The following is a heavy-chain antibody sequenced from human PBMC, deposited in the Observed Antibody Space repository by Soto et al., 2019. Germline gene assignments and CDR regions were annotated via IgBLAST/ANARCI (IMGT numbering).Heavy chain of an antibody. V-gene: IGHV3-11*06. CDR3: ARDNVLYCSSTSCYHYYYSGMDV. Sequence: GGSLRLSCAASGFTFSDYYMSGIRQSPGKGLELVSYISIIXSYTEYGDSAKGRFNISQDKXKNSLYLKVNSLRAEDTAVYYCARDNVLYCSSTSCYHYYYSGMDVWGQGTTVTVSS. J-gene: IGHJ6*02. CDR2: ISIIXSYT. CDR1: GFTFSDYY. D-gene: IGHD2-2*01.